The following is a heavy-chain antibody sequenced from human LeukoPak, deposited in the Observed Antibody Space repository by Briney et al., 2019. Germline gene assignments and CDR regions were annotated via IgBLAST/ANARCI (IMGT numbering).Heavy chain of an antibody. CDR2: ISSSSSYI. D-gene: IGHD5-18*01. CDR1: RFTFSSYS. CDR3: ARDLRGYSYIPEY. V-gene: IGHV3-21*01. Sequence: GGSLRLSCAASRFTFSSYSMNWVRQAPGKGLEWVSSISSSSSYIYYADSVKGRFTISRDNAKNSLYLQMNSLRAEDTAVYYCARDLRGYSYIPEYWGQGTLVTVSS. J-gene: IGHJ4*02.